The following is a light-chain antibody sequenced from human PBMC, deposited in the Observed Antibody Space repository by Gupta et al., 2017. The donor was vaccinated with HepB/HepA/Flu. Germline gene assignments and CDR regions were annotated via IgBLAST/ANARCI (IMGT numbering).Light chain of an antibody. CDR2: AAS. V-gene: IGKV1-39*01. CDR1: QSISSY. J-gene: IGKJ1*01. Sequence: DIQMTQSPSSLSAFVGDTVTITCRASQSISSYLNWYQQKPGKAPKLLIYAASNLQSGVPSRFSGSGSGTDFTLTISSLQPEDFATYYCQQSYSTPRTFGQGTKVEIK. CDR3: QQSYSTPRT.